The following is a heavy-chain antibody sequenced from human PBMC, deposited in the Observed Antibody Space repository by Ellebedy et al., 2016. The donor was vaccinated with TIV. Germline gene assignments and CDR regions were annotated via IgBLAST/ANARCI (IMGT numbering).Heavy chain of an antibody. CDR3: ARERIVTLRPDFDY. Sequence: GGSLRLXXAASGFTFSAYAMHWVRQAPGKGLEWVTLISHDGNNEYYAGSVKGRFTISRDNSKNTLHLQMNSLRGEDTAVYYCARERIVTLRPDFDYWGQGALVTVSS. CDR2: ISHDGNNE. D-gene: IGHD1-26*01. J-gene: IGHJ4*02. CDR1: GFTFSAYA. V-gene: IGHV3-30-3*01.